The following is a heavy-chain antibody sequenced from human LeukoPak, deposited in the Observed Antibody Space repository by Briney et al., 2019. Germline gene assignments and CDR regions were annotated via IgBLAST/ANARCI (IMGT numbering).Heavy chain of an antibody. J-gene: IGHJ4*02. CDR2: ISGSGGST. Sequence: QSGGSLRLSCAASGFTFSSYAMSWVRQAPGKGLEWVSAISGSGGSTYYADSVKGRFTISRDNSKNTLYLQMNSLRAEDTAVYYCAKGRNYYGSGSYWGQGTLVTVSS. D-gene: IGHD3-10*01. CDR1: GFTFSSYA. CDR3: AKGRNYYGSGSY. V-gene: IGHV3-23*01.